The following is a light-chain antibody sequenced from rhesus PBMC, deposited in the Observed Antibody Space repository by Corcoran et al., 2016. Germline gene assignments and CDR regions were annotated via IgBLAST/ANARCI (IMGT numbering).Light chain of an antibody. CDR3: QQSSNLLT. V-gene: IGKV3-24*04. CDR1: QSVGSY. Sequence: ETVVTQSPATLSLSPGERATLSCRASQSVGSYLAWYQQKPGQSPRLLIDGASSRANGLPDRFSGSWSGTDFTLTISSLEPEDVGVYYCQQSSNLLTFGGGTKVELK. J-gene: IGKJ4*01. CDR2: GAS.